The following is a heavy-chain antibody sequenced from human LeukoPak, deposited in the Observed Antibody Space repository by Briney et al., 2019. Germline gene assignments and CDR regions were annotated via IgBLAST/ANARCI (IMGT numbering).Heavy chain of an antibody. V-gene: IGHV3-30-3*01. J-gene: IGHJ3*02. CDR3: ARGDHYDYVWGSYRYTFDAFDI. Sequence: GGSLRLSCAASGFTLSSYAMHWVRKAPGKGLEWVAVISYDGSNKYYADSVKGRFTISRDNSKNTLYLQMNSLRAEDTAVYYCARGDHYDYVWGSYRYTFDAFDIWGQGTMVTVSS. CDR1: GFTLSSYA. CDR2: ISYDGSNK. D-gene: IGHD3-16*02.